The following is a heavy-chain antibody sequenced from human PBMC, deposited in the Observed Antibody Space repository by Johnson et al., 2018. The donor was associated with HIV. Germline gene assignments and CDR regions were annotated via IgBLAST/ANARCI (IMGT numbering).Heavy chain of an antibody. CDR2: ISGSGGST. V-gene: IGHV3-23*04. J-gene: IGHJ3*02. Sequence: MLLVESGGGLVQPGGSLRLSCAASGFTFSSYAMSWVRQAPGKGLEWVSAISGSGGSTYYADSVKGRFTISRDNSKDTLYLQMNSLRSEDTAVYYCARVGANFDAFDIWGQGTMVTVSS. CDR3: ARVGANFDAFDI. D-gene: IGHD4/OR15-4a*01. CDR1: GFTFSSYA.